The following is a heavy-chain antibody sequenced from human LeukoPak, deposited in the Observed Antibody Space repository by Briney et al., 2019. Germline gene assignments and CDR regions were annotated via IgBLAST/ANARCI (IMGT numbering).Heavy chain of an antibody. CDR1: GFTFSSYA. D-gene: IGHD2-2*01. Sequence: TGGSLRLSCAASGFTFSSYAMHWVRQAPGKGLEWVAVISYDGSNKYYADSVKGRFTISRDNSKNTLYLQMNSLRAEDTAVYYCAKPRYCSSTSCLTLIDYWGQGTLVTVFS. V-gene: IGHV3-30-3*02. CDR3: AKPRYCSSTSCLTLIDY. CDR2: ISYDGSNK. J-gene: IGHJ4*02.